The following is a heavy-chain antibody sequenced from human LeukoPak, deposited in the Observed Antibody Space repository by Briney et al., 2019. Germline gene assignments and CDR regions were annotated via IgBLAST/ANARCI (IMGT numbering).Heavy chain of an antibody. J-gene: IGHJ3*02. Sequence: GGSLRLSCAASGFTFSGSAMHWVRQASGKGLEWVGRIRSKANSYATAYAASVKGRFTISRDDSKNTAYLQMNSLKTEDTAVYYCTRGFGVAGTSCAFDIWGQGTMVTVSS. V-gene: IGHV3-73*01. CDR3: TRGFGVAGTSCAFDI. CDR2: IRSKANSYAT. D-gene: IGHD6-19*01. CDR1: GFTFSGSA.